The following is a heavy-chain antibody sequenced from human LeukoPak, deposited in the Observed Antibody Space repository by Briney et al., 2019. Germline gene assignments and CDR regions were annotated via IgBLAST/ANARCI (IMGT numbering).Heavy chain of an antibody. CDR3: TTGGVPYNWNIGDV. CDR1: GFSFSNAW. CDR2: IKSKTDGGTT. D-gene: IGHD1/OR15-1a*01. Sequence: GGSLRLSCAASGFSFSNAWMSWVRQAPGKGLEWVGRIKSKTDGGTTDYAAPVKGRFTISRDDSKNTLYLQMNSLKTEDTAVYYCTTGGVPYNWNIGDVWGKGTTVTVSS. J-gene: IGHJ6*04. V-gene: IGHV3-15*01.